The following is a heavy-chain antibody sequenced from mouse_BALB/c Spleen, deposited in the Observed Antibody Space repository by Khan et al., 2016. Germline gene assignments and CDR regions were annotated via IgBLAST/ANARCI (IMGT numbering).Heavy chain of an antibody. CDR3: ARRIVTRDYYGMDY. CDR1: GFNFSSFG. D-gene: IGHD2-5*01. Sequence: EVELVESGGGLVQPGGSRKLSCAASGFNFSSFGMHWVRQAPEKGLEWVAYISSGSNTNYYADTVKGRFTISRDNPKKTLFLQMTSLRSEDTAMYYCARRIVTRDYYGMDYWGQGTSVTVSS. V-gene: IGHV5-17*02. J-gene: IGHJ4*01. CDR2: ISSGSNTN.